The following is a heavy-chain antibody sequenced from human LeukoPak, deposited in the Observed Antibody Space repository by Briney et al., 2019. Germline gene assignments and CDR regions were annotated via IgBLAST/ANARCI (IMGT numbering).Heavy chain of an antibody. J-gene: IGHJ4*02. V-gene: IGHV3-30*02. CDR1: GFTFSSYG. Sequence: GGSLRLSRAASGFTFSSYGMHWVRQAPGKGLEWVAFIRYDGSNKYYADSVKGRFTISRDNSKNTLYLQMNSLRAEDTAVYYCAKGVVVVAAFATDKCFDYWGQGTLVTVSS. D-gene: IGHD2-15*01. CDR2: IRYDGSNK. CDR3: AKGVVVVAAFATDKCFDY.